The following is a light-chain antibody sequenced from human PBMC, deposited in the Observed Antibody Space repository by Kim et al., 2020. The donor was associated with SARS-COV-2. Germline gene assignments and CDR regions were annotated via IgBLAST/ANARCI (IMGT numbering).Light chain of an antibody. CDR3: QQYNYYWT. J-gene: IGKJ1*01. Sequence: DVQMTQSPSTLSASVGDRVTNTCRASQSINSWMDWYQQKPGKAPKLLIYKASSLESGVPSRFSGSGSGTEFTLTISSLLPDDFATYYCQQYNYYWTFGQGTKVDIK. CDR2: KAS. CDR1: QSINSW. V-gene: IGKV1-5*03.